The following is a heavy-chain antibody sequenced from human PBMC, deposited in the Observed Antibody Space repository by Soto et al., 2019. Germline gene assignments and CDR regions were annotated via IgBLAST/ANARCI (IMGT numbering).Heavy chain of an antibody. Sequence: PSETLSLTCAVYGGSFSGYYWSWIRQPPGKGLEWIGEINRSGSTNYNPSLKSRVTFSLDTSKSQFSLHLLSVTAADTAVYYCARSPLTYDYVRQTWSEVGDSFDIWGRGTLVTVSS. J-gene: IGHJ3*02. CDR3: ARSPLTYDYVRQTWSEVGDSFDI. V-gene: IGHV4-34*01. CDR1: GGSFSGYY. D-gene: IGHD3-16*01. CDR2: INRSGST.